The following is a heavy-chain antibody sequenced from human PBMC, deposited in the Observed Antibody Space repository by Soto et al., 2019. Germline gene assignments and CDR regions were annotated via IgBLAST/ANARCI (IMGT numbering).Heavy chain of an antibody. Sequence: ASVKVSCKASGYTFTGYYMHWVRQAPGQGLEWMGWNNPNSGGTNYAQKFQGWVTMTRDTSISTAYMEPSRLRSDDTAVYYCARFSGDVVIEYGMDVWGQGTTVTVSS. CDR3: ARFSGDVVIEYGMDV. CDR1: GYTFTGYY. J-gene: IGHJ6*02. V-gene: IGHV1-2*04. D-gene: IGHD3-22*01. CDR2: NNPNSGGT.